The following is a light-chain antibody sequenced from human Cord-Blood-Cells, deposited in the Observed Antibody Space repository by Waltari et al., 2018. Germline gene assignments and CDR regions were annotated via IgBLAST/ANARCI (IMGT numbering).Light chain of an antibody. CDR2: WAS. Sequence: DIMMTQSPDSLAVSLGERPTINCKSSQSVLYSSNNKNYLAWYQQKPGQPPKLLIYWASTRESGVPDRFSGSGSGTDFTLTISSLQAEDVAVYYCQQYYSTPTFGQGTKLEIK. CDR3: QQYYSTPT. J-gene: IGKJ2*01. V-gene: IGKV4-1*01. CDR1: QSVLYSSNNKNY.